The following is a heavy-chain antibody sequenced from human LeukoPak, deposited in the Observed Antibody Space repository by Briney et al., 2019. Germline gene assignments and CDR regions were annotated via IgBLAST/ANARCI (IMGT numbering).Heavy chain of an antibody. CDR1: GFTFSSFW. V-gene: IGHV3-74*01. D-gene: IGHD6-13*01. Sequence: PGGSLRLSCAASGFTFSSFWMTWVRQAPGKGLVWVSRINSAGSTTYYADSLKGRFTISRDNAKNTLYLQMSSLRAEDTAVYYCATNPPSSSWVYWGQGTLVTVCS. CDR2: INSAGSTT. CDR3: ATNPPSSSWVY. J-gene: IGHJ4*02.